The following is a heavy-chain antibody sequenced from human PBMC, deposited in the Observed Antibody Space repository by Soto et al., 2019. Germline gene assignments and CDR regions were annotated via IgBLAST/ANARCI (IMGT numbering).Heavy chain of an antibody. CDR3: ARPLLPYCSSTSCYYYYGMDV. D-gene: IGHD2-2*01. J-gene: IGHJ6*02. CDR1: GYTFTSYG. Sequence: GASVKVSCKASGYTFTSYGISWVRQAPGQGLEWMGWISAHNGNTNYAQKLQGRVTMTTDTSTSTAYMELRSLRSDDTAVYYCARPLLPYCSSTSCYYYYGMDVWGQGTTVTVSS. CDR2: ISAHNGNT. V-gene: IGHV1-18*04.